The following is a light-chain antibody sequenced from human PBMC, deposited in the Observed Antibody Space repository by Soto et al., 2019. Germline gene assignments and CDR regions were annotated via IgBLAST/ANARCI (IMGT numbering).Light chain of an antibody. V-gene: IGLV2-8*01. J-gene: IGLJ2*01. CDR1: SSDVGGYNY. CDR3: SSYAGSSTHVL. Sequence: QSALTQPPSASGSPGQSVTISCTGTSSDVGGYNYVSWYQQHPGKAPKVMIYEVSKRPSGVTDRFSGSKSANTASLTVSGLQADDEGDYYCSSYAGSSTHVLFGGGTKVTVL. CDR2: EVS.